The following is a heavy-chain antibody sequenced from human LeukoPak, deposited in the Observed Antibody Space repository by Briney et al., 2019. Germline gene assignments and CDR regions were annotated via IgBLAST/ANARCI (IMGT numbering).Heavy chain of an antibody. CDR2: ISHDGSNK. D-gene: IGHD3-22*01. V-gene: IGHV3-30*18. J-gene: IGHJ4*02. CDR1: GFTFSSYG. Sequence: PGRSLRLSCAASGFTFSSYGMHWVRQAPGKGLEWVAVISHDGSNKYYADSVKGRFTISRDNSKNTLYLQMNSLRAEDTAVYYCAKVDSSGYYRPAYFDYWGQGTLVTVSS. CDR3: AKVDSSGYYRPAYFDY.